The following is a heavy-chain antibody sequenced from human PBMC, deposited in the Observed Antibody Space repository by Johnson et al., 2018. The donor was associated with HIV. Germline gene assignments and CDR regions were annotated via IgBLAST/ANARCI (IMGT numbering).Heavy chain of an antibody. CDR3: ARRSTESDAFDV. CDR1: GFTFSNYA. D-gene: IGHD2-2*01. J-gene: IGHJ3*01. V-gene: IGHV3-23*04. CDR2: ISGSGGNT. Sequence: VQLVESGGDLVQPGGSLRLSCAASGFTFSNYAMTWVRQAPGKGLEWVSAISGSGGNTYYADSVKGRFTISRDNSENTLYLQMNSLRADDTGIYYCARRSTESDAFDVWGPGTVVIVSS.